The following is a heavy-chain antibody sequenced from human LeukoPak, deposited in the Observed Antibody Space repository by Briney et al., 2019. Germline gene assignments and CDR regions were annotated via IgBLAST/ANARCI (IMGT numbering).Heavy chain of an antibody. CDR2: IYHTGTT. V-gene: IGHV4-31*03. D-gene: IGHD3-22*01. Sequence: SETLSLTCTVSGGSISSGGYYWSWIRQHPRKGLEWIGYIYHTGTTYSNASLKSRVTISVDTSKNQFSLKVNSVTAADTAVYYCTRGAYYYDEETQKPGWYFDLWGRGSLVTVSS. J-gene: IGHJ2*01. CDR3: TRGAYYYDEETQKPGWYFDL. CDR1: GGSISSGGYY.